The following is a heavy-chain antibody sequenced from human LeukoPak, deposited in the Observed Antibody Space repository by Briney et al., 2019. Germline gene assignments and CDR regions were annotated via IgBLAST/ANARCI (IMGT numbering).Heavy chain of an antibody. Sequence: GESLKISCKGSGYSFTSYWIGWVRQMPGKGLEWMGIIYPGDSDTRYSPSFQGQVTISADKSISTAYLQWSSLKASDTAMYYCARRADYYDSRGYSYYFDYWGQGTLVTVSS. V-gene: IGHV5-51*01. CDR2: IYPGDSDT. D-gene: IGHD3-22*01. CDR3: ARRADYYDSRGYSYYFDY. J-gene: IGHJ4*02. CDR1: GYSFTSYW.